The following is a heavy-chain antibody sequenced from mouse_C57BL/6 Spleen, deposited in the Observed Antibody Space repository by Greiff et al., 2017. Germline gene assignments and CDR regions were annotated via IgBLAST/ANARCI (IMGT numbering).Heavy chain of an antibody. D-gene: IGHD1-1*01. CDR3: ARWWGSGYSMDY. J-gene: IGHJ4*01. V-gene: IGHV1-52*01. CDR1: GYTFTSSW. Sequence: QVQLQQPGAELVRPGSSVKLSCKASGYTFTSSWMHWVKQRPIQGLEWIGNIDPSDSETYYNQKFKDKATLTVDKSSSKAYMQLSSLTSEDSAVYYCARWWGSGYSMDYWGQGTSVTVSS. CDR2: IDPSDSET.